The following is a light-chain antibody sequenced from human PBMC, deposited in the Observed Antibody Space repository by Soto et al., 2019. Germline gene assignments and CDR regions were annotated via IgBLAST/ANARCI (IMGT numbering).Light chain of an antibody. J-gene: IGLJ3*02. CDR2: RNN. Sequence: QSALTQPPSVSGAPGQRVTISCTGNSSNIGAGHDVHWYQQPPGTAPKLLIFRNNNRASGVPGRFSGARSGTSASLAITGLQTGDEADYYCQSFDSNLSGGVFGGGTQLTVL. V-gene: IGLV1-40*01. CDR3: QSFDSNLSGGV. CDR1: SSNIGAGHD.